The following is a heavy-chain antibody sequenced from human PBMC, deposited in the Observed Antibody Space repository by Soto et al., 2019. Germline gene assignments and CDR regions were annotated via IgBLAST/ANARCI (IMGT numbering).Heavy chain of an antibody. CDR3: ARSAYGYMDYYGMDV. Sequence: QVQLVQSGAEVKKPGSSMKDSCKASGGTFSSYAISWVRQAPGQGLEWMGGIIPIFGTANYAQKFQGRVTITADESTSTAYMERSSLRSEDTAGYYCARSAYGYMDYYGMDVWGQGTTVTVSS. CDR1: GGTFSSYA. CDR2: IIPIFGTA. J-gene: IGHJ6*02. D-gene: IGHD5-18*01. V-gene: IGHV1-69*01.